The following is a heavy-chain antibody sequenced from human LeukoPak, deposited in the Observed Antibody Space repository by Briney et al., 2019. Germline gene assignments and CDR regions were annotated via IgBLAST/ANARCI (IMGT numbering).Heavy chain of an antibody. CDR1: GGSISTSDRY. CDR2: MYDGGNA. D-gene: IGHD3-3*01. Sequence: PSETLPLTCTVSGGSISTSDRYWGWIRQPPGKGLQWIGSMYDGGNAQYNPSLKSRVSMSVDTSKNQFSLKLTSVTAADTAVFYCARHTPYIDFWSGFFTPFDHWGQGILVTVSS. V-gene: IGHV4-39*01. J-gene: IGHJ4*02. CDR3: ARHTPYIDFWSGFFTPFDH.